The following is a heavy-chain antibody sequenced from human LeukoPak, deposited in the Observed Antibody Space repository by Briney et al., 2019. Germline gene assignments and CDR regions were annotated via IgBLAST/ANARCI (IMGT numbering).Heavy chain of an antibody. CDR3: ARDGSLLSGDYFDY. CDR2: IYTSGST. J-gene: IGHJ4*02. D-gene: IGHD2-15*01. CDR1: GGSISSYY. Sequence: SETLSLTCTVSGGSISSYYWSWIRQPAGKGLEWIGRIYTSGSTNYNPSLKSRVTMSVDTSKNQFSLKLSSVTAADTAVYYCARDGSLLSGDYFDYWGQGTLVTVSS. V-gene: IGHV4-4*07.